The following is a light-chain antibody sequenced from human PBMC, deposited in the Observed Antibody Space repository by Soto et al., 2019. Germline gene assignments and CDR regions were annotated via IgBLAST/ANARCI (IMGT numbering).Light chain of an antibody. J-gene: IGLJ2*01. CDR1: SSNIGNEY. Sequence: QSVLTQPPSVSAAPGPKVTISCSGSSSNIGNEYVSWYQHLPGTAPKLVIYDNNKRPSGIPDRFSGSKSGTSATLDITGPQTWDEAEYYCATWDSSLSGVVFGGGTKLTVL. V-gene: IGLV1-51*01. CDR2: DNN. CDR3: ATWDSSLSGVV.